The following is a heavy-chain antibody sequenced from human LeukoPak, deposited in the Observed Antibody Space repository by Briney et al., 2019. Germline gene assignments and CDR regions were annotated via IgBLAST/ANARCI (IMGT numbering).Heavy chain of an antibody. Sequence: SETLSLTCTVSGGSISSYYWSWIRQPPGKGLEWIGYIYYSGSTNYNPSLKSRVTISVDTSKNQFSLKLSSVTAADTAVYYCAREAWDSSSFGAPPSIDYWGQGTLVTVSS. CDR2: IYYSGST. CDR1: GGSISSYY. D-gene: IGHD6-13*01. CDR3: AREAWDSSSFGAPPSIDY. V-gene: IGHV4-59*12. J-gene: IGHJ4*02.